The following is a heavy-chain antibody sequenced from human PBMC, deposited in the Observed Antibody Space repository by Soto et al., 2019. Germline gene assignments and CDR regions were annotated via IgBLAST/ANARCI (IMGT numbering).Heavy chain of an antibody. J-gene: IGHJ3*02. CDR3: AKDLLQFEPRGVDAFDI. Sequence: GGSLRLSCAASGFTFSSYAMSWVRQAPGKGLEWVSAISGSGGSTYYADSVKGRFTISRDNSKNTLYLQMNSLRAEDTAVYYCAKDLLQFEPRGVDAFDIWGQGTMVTVSS. D-gene: IGHD3-10*01. CDR2: ISGSGGST. CDR1: GFTFSSYA. V-gene: IGHV3-23*01.